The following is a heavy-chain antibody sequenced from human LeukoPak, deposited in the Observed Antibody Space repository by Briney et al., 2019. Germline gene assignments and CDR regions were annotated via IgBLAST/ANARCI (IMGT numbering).Heavy chain of an antibody. Sequence: SETLSLTCAVYGGSFSGYYWSWIRQPPGKGLEWFGEINHSGSNNYNPSLKSRVTISVDTSKNQFSLKLSSVTAADTGVYYCARGVTIFGVVTFDYWGQGTLVTVSS. J-gene: IGHJ4*02. CDR3: ARGVTIFGVVTFDY. CDR2: INHSGSN. D-gene: IGHD3-3*01. CDR1: GGSFSGYY. V-gene: IGHV4-34*01.